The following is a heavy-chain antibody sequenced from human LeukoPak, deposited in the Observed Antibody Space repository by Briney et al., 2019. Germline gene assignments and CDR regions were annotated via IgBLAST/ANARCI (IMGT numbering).Heavy chain of an antibody. CDR1: GASISSYY. J-gene: IGHJ5*02. Sequence: SETLSLTCTVSGASISSYYWTWIRQPPGKRLEWIGYIYYTGSTTYNPSLQSRVTISVDTSKSQFSLKLSSVTAADTAIYYCVRRYCSNTSCHKTTNWFDPWGQGTLVTVSS. V-gene: IGHV4-59*01. CDR2: IYYTGST. D-gene: IGHD2-2*02. CDR3: VRRYCSNTSCHKTTNWFDP.